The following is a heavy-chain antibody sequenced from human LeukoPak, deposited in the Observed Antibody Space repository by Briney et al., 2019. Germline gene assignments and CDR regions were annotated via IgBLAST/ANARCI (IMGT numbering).Heavy chain of an antibody. J-gene: IGHJ4*02. D-gene: IGHD4-17*01. CDR3: VRDQGHGDYSFDY. CDR2: INVGTDKT. Sequence: GASVKVSCMASGYNFTNYAMHWVRQAPGQRLEWMGWINVGTDKTKYSQKFQARVTITRDTSASTASLELSSLRSGDTAVYYCVRDQGHGDYSFDYWGQGTLVTVSS. CDR1: GYNFTNYA. V-gene: IGHV1-3*01.